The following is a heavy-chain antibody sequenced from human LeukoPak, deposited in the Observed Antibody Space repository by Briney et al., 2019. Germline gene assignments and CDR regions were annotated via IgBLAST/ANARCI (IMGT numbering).Heavy chain of an antibody. Sequence: GGSLRLSCAASGFTFSSYWMSWVRQAPGKGLEWVANIKQDGSEKYYVDSVKGRFTISRDNAKNSLYLQMNSLRAEDTAVYYCARERDYYDSSSVDYWGQGTLDTVSS. CDR3: ARERDYYDSSSVDY. CDR1: GFTFSSYW. J-gene: IGHJ4*02. V-gene: IGHV3-7*01. D-gene: IGHD3-22*01. CDR2: IKQDGSEK.